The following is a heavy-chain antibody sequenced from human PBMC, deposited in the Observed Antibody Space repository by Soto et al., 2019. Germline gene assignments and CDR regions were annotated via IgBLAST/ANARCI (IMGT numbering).Heavy chain of an antibody. D-gene: IGHD6-6*01. Sequence: SETLSLTCSVSSDSMNSGGYYWSWIRQHPGKGLEWIGYIYSNGDTYYNPSLKSRVTISVDTSKNQFSLNLTSVAAADTAVYYCARRGGSSSGYYYYAMDVWGQGTTVTVSS. CDR1: SDSMNSGGYY. V-gene: IGHV4-31*03. J-gene: IGHJ6*02. CDR3: ARRGGSSSGYYYYAMDV. CDR2: IYSNGDT.